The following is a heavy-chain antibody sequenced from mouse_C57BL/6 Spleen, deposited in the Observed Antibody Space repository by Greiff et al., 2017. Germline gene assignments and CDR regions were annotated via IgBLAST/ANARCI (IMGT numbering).Heavy chain of an antibody. V-gene: IGHV3-6*01. CDR2: ISYDGSN. J-gene: IGHJ4*01. Sequence: VQLKESGPGLVKPSQSLSLTCSVTGYSITSGYYWNWIRQFPGNKLEWMGYISYDGSNNSNPSLKNRISITRDTSKNQFFLKLNSVTTEDTATYYCARETAQATDYAMDYWGQGTSVTVSS. D-gene: IGHD3-2*02. CDR3: ARETAQATDYAMDY. CDR1: GYSITSGYY.